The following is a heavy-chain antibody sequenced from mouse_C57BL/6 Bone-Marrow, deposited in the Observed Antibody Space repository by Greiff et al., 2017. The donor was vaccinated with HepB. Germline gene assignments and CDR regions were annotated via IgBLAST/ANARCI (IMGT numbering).Heavy chain of an antibody. J-gene: IGHJ1*03. V-gene: IGHV2-2*01. CDR2: IWSGGST. CDR1: GFSFTSYG. Sequence: VKLMESGPGLVQPSQSLSITCTVSGFSFTSYGVHWVRQSPGKGLEWLGVIWSGGSTDYNAAFISSLSISKDNTKTQVFFKMNSLQADDTAIYYGARNRDGNYVAYFDVWGTGTTVTVSS. D-gene: IGHD2-1*01. CDR3: ARNRDGNYVAYFDV.